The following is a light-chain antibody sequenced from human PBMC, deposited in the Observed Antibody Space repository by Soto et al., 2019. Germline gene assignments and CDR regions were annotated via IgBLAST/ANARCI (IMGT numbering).Light chain of an antibody. J-gene: IGKJ1*01. CDR1: QSISNY. V-gene: IGKV1-39*01. Sequence: DIQMTQSPSSLSASVGDRVTITCRASQSISNYLNWYQHKAGKATKVLIYAASSLQRGVPSTFTGSGSGTALTLIISSLQPDDSAIYYCPPSNSFPCTFAQGTKVDSK. CDR3: PPSNSFPCT. CDR2: AAS.